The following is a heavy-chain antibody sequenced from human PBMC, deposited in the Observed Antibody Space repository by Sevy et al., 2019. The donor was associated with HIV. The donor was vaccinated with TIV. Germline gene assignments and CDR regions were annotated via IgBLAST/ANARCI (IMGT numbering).Heavy chain of an antibody. J-gene: IGHJ6*03. Sequence: SESLSLTCTVSGGSISSYYWSWIRQPPGKGLEWIGYIYYRGSTNYNPSIKSRVTISVDSSKNQFSMKLSSVTAADTAVYYCARGKRYFDSPYYYMDVWGKGTTVTVSS. CDR2: IYYRGST. CDR1: GGSISSYY. CDR3: ARGKRYFDSPYYYMDV. V-gene: IGHV4-59*01. D-gene: IGHD3-9*01.